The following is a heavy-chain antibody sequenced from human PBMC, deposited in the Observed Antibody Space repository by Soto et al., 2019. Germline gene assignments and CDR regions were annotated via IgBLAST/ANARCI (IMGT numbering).Heavy chain of an antibody. Sequence: SETLSLTCAVYGGSFSGYYWSWIRQPPGKGLEWIGEINHSGSTNYNPSLKSRVTISVDTSKNQFSLKLSSVTAADTAVYYCARDAAMTFVTTLLDYWGQGTLVTVSS. V-gene: IGHV4-34*01. J-gene: IGHJ4*02. CDR3: ARDAAMTFVTTLLDY. D-gene: IGHD4-17*01. CDR2: INHSGST. CDR1: GGSFSGYY.